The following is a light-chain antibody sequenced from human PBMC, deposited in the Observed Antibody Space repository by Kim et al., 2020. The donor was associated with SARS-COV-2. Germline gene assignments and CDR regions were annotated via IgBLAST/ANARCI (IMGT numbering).Light chain of an antibody. V-gene: IGKV3-20*01. CDR2: GAS. CDR3: QQYGSSPLLS. Sequence: PGEGAPLSGRASQSVSSSYLAWYQQKPGQAPRLLIYGASSRATGIPDRFSGSGSGTDFTLTISRLEPEDFAVYYCQQYGSSPLLSFGGGTKVDIK. J-gene: IGKJ4*01. CDR1: QSVSSSY.